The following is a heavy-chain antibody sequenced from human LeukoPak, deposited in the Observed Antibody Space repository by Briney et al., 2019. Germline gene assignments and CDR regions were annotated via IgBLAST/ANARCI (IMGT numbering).Heavy chain of an antibody. CDR2: MWYDGSNK. D-gene: IGHD6-19*01. V-gene: IGHV3-33*01. CDR1: GFTFSSYG. CDR3: ARDRGGSSGWYTFNY. J-gene: IGHJ4*02. Sequence: GRSLRLSCAASGFTFSSYGMHWVRQAPGKGLEWVAVMWYDGSNKYYADSVKGRFTISRDNSKNTLYLQMNSLRAEDTAVYYCARDRGGSSGWYTFNYWGQGTLVTVSS.